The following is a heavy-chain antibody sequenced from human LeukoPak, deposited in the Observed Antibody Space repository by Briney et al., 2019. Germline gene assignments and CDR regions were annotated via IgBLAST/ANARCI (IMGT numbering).Heavy chain of an antibody. D-gene: IGHD3-22*01. J-gene: IGHJ4*02. CDR3: AKAPYYYDSSGYWLSFDY. Sequence: GGSLRLSCAASGFTFSSYAMSWVRQAPGKGLEWVSAICGSGSSTYYADSVKGRFTISRDNSKNTLYLQMNSLRAEDTAVYYCAKAPYYYDSSGYWLSFDYWGQGTLVTVSS. V-gene: IGHV3-23*01. CDR2: ICGSGSST. CDR1: GFTFSSYA.